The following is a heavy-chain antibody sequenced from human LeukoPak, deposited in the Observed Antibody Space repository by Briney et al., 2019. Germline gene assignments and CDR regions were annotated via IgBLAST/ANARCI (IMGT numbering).Heavy chain of an antibody. CDR2: INWNGGST. CDR3: ARSVAASRDY. CDR1: GFTFDDYD. V-gene: IGHV3-20*04. D-gene: IGHD2-15*01. J-gene: IGHJ4*02. Sequence: GGSLRLSCEASGFTFDDYDMSWVRQAPGKGLEWVCGINWNGGSTGYADSVKGRVTISRDNAKNSLYLQMNSLRAEDTALYYCARSVAASRDYWGQGTLVTVSS.